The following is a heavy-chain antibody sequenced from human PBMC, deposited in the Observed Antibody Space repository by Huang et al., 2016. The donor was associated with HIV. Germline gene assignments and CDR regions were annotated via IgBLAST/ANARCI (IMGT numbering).Heavy chain of an antibody. CDR3: ARVESRRYYDSSGYYY. J-gene: IGHJ4*02. CDR2: VSPIFGTA. D-gene: IGHD3-22*01. V-gene: IGHV1-69*01. Sequence: QVQLVQSGAEVKKPGSSVKVSCKASGGTFSCYAISWVRQAPGQGLEWRGGVSPIFGTANYAQKFQGRVTITADESTSTAYMELSSLRSEDTAVYYCARVESRRYYDSSGYYYWGQGTLVTVSS. CDR1: GGTFSCYA.